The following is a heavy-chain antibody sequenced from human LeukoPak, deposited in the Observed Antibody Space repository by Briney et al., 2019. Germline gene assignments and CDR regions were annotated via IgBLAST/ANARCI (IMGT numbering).Heavy chain of an antibody. J-gene: IGHJ4*02. CDR1: GFTFSSYA. Sequence: GGSLRLSCAASGFTFSSYAMSWVRQAPGKGLEWVSAISRSGGSTYYADSVKGRFTISRDNSKNTLYLQMNSLRAEDTAVYYCAGGVAATFSYFDYWGQGTLVTVSS. CDR2: ISRSGGST. V-gene: IGHV3-23*01. CDR3: AGGVAATFSYFDY. D-gene: IGHD2-15*01.